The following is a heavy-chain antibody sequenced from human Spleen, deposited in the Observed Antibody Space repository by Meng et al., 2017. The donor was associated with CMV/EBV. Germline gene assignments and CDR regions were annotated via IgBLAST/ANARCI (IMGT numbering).Heavy chain of an antibody. J-gene: IGHJ4*02. CDR1: GFPFSTHA. Sequence: CVASGFPFSTHAVSCVRQAPGKEPEWVSSISGSGDTASYADSVKGRFTISRDNSKSTLFLQMNSLTVEDTSVYFCAHQAGGYYVPFDHWGPGTMVTSPQ. V-gene: IGHV3-23*01. CDR2: ISGSGDTA. D-gene: IGHD3-3*01. CDR3: AHQAGGYYVPFDH.